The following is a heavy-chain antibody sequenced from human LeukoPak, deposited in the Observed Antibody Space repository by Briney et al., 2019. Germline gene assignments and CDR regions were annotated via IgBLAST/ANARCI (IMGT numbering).Heavy chain of an antibody. V-gene: IGHV2-5*02. CDR3: ALPGGRGGNAYWYFDL. Sequence: SGPTLVNPPQTLTLTCTFSGFSLSTSGVGVGWIRQPPGKALEWLALIYWDDDKRYSPSLKSRLTITKDTSKNQVVLTMTNMDPVDTATYYCALPGGRGGNAYWYFDLWGRGTLVTVSS. D-gene: IGHD3-10*01. J-gene: IGHJ2*01. CDR2: IYWDDDK. CDR1: GFSLSTSGVG.